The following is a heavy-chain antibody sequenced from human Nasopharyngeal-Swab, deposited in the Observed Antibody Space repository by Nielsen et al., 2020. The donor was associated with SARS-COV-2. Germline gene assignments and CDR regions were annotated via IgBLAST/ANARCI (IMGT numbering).Heavy chain of an antibody. V-gene: IGHV3-21*03. CDR3: TRSYIFDI. CDR1: GYSFRTYG. Sequence: GGSLRLSCVASGYSFRTYGMSWVRQAPGKGLEWVASIVSSSSSIFYADSVKGRFTISRDNAKNSLYLQMNSLRAGDTALYYCTRSYIFDIWGQGTVVTVSS. CDR2: IVSSSSSI. J-gene: IGHJ3*02. D-gene: IGHD1-14*01.